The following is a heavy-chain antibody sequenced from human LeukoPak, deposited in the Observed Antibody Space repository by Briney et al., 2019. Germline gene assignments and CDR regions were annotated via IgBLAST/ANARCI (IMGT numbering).Heavy chain of an antibody. D-gene: IGHD5-18*01. CDR3: ARVGRRYSYGYEAGLDI. J-gene: IGHJ3*02. CDR1: GYSISSGYY. Sequence: PSETLSLTCAVSGYSISSGYYWGWIRQPPGKGLEWIGSIYHSGSTYYNPSLKSRVTISVDTSKNQVSLMLSSETAADTPLDYCARVGRRYSYGYEAGLDIWGQGRMGTVSS. CDR2: IYHSGST. V-gene: IGHV4-38-2*01.